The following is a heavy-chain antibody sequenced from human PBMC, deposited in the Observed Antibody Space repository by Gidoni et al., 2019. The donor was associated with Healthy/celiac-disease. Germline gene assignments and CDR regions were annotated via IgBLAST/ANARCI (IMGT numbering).Heavy chain of an antibody. CDR3: ARWGGCIGGSCYSRRTYYYYGMDV. Sequence: PIFGTANYAQKFRGRVTITADESTSTAYMELSSLRSEDTAVYYCARWGGCIGGSCYSRRTYYYYGMDVWGQGTTVTVSS. D-gene: IGHD2-15*01. V-gene: IGHV1-69*01. CDR2: PIFGTA. J-gene: IGHJ6*02.